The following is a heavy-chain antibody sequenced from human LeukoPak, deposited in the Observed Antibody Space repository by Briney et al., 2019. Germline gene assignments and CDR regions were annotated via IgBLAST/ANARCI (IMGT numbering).Heavy chain of an antibody. D-gene: IGHD3-3*01. CDR2: ISYDGSNK. V-gene: IGHV3-30*03. CDR3: ARLGGMSFDP. J-gene: IGHJ5*02. CDR1: GFTFSSYG. Sequence: QSGGSLRLSCAASGFTFSSYGMHWVRQAPGKGLEWVALISYDGSNKYYVDSVKGRFTISRDNAKNSLYLQMNSLGAEDTALYYCARLGGMSFDPWGQGTLVTASS.